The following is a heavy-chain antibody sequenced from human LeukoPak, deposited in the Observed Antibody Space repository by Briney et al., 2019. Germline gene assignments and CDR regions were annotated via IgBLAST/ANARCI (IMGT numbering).Heavy chain of an antibody. CDR1: GFTFSSYS. J-gene: IGHJ4*02. CDR3: ARERFYSSGGYNNRIDN. D-gene: IGHD3-10*01. CDR2: ISSSSSYI. Sequence: PGGSLRLSCAASGFTFSSYSMNWVRQAPGKGLEWVSSISSSSSYIYYADSVKGRFTISRDNAKNSLYLQMNSLRAEDTAVYYCARERFYSSGGYNNRIDNWGQGTLVTVSS. V-gene: IGHV3-21*04.